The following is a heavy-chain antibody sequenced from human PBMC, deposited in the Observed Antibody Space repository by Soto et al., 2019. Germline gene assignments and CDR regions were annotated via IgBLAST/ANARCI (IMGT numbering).Heavy chain of an antibody. Sequence: PGGSLRLSCAASGVTFRSYGMTWVRQAPGKGLEWVSSISGIGSSTYYADSVKGRFTISRDNSKNTLYLQMNSLRVDDTALYYCAKIKDSSGSDYWGQGTLVTVSS. CDR2: ISGIGSST. CDR3: AKIKDSSGSDY. V-gene: IGHV3-23*01. D-gene: IGHD3-22*01. CDR1: GVTFRSYG. J-gene: IGHJ4*02.